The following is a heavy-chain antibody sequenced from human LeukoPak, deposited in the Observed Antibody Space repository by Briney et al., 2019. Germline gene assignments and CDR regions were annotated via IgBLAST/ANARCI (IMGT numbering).Heavy chain of an antibody. J-gene: IGHJ4*02. CDR2: ISGSGGST. D-gene: IGHD1-26*01. CDR1: GFTFSSYS. V-gene: IGHV3-23*01. Sequence: GGSLRLSCAASGFTFSSYSMNWVRQAPGKGLEWVSSISGSGGSTYYADSVKGRFTISRDSSKNTLSLQMNSLRAEDTAVYYCAKGGMGYSGAYYVGYWGQGTLVTVSS. CDR3: AKGGMGYSGAYYVGY.